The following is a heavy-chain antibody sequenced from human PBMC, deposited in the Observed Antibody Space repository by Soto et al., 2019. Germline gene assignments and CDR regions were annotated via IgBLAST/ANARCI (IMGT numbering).Heavy chain of an antibody. V-gene: IGHV3-23*01. CDR1: GFTFSSYA. J-gene: IGHJ4*02. D-gene: IGHD3-9*01. CDR2: ISGSGGST. CDR3: AKDQDDILTAYYAQIDY. Sequence: EVQLLESGGGLVQPGGSLRLSCAASGFTFSSYAMTWVRQAQGRGLEWVSAISGSGGSTYYAESVKGRFTISRDNSKNTLFLQMNSLRAEDTAVYYCAKDQDDILTAYYAQIDYWGQGTLVTVSS.